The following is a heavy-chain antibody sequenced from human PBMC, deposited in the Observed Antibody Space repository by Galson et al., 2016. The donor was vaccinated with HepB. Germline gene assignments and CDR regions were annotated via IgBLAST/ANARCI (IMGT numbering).Heavy chain of an antibody. Sequence: TLSLTCTVSGGSISSGNYYWSWIRQLPGKGLEWIGYIYDSGSTYYNPSLKSRLTISVDRSKNQFSLTLSSVTAADTAVYYCARGGRDDAFDIWGQGTMATVSS. CDR1: GGSISSGNYY. CDR3: ARGGRDDAFDI. V-gene: IGHV4-30-2*01. CDR2: IYDSGST. J-gene: IGHJ3*02.